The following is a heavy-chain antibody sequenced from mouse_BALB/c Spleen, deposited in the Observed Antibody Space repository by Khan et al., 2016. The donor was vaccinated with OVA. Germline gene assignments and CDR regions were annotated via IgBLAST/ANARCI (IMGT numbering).Heavy chain of an antibody. CDR2: IWAGGST. D-gene: IGHD1-1*02. CDR1: GFSLTSYG. Sequence: QVQLKESGPGLVAPSQSLSITCTVSGFSLTSYGVHWVRQPPGKGLEWLGVIWAGGSTNYNSALMSRLSISKDNSKSQVFLKMNSLQTDDTAMYYCASRGGFYAMDYWGQGTSVTVSS. V-gene: IGHV2-9*02. J-gene: IGHJ4*01. CDR3: ASRGGFYAMDY.